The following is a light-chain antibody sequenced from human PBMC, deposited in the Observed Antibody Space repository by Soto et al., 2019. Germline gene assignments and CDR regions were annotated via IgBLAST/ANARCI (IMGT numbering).Light chain of an antibody. CDR3: QHYDSYPYT. V-gene: IGKV1-5*03. CDR1: QDVSYW. J-gene: IGKJ2*01. CDR2: KAS. Sequence: DIHMDQSPSALSASVGDRVTITCRASQDVSYWLAWYQQKPGQAPKLVIYKASSLASGVPSRFSGRGSGTEFTLTIRDLQPDDFATYYCQHYDSYPYTFGQGTSLEIK.